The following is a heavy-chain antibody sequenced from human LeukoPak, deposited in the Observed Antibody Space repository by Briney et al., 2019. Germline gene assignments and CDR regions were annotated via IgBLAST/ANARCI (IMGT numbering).Heavy chain of an antibody. CDR2: INPNSGGT. Sequence: ASVKVSCKASGYTFTGYYMHWVRQAPGQGLEWMGWINPNSGGTNYAQKFQGRVTMTRDTSISTAYMELSRPRSDDTAVYYCARSNPYGDYYFDYWGQGTLVTVSS. CDR1: GYTFTGYY. V-gene: IGHV1-2*02. D-gene: IGHD4-17*01. J-gene: IGHJ4*02. CDR3: ARSNPYGDYYFDY.